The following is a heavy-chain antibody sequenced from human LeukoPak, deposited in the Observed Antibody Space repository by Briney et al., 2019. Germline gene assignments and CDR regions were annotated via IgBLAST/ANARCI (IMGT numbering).Heavy chain of an antibody. J-gene: IGHJ4*02. CDR2: ISSDVSSK. D-gene: IGHD5-12*01. V-gene: IGHV3-30-3*01. CDR1: EFTFSSYA. Sequence: GGSLRLSCAASEFTFSSYAMYWVRQAPGKGLEWVAVISSDVSSKYYADSVKGRFTISRDNSKNTLYLQMNSLRAEDTAVYYCARGGGSGYGYLHYFDYWGQGTLVTVSS. CDR3: ARGGGSGYGYLHYFDY.